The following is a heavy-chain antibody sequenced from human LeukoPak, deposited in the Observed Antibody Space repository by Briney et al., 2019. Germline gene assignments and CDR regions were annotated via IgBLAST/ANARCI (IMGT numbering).Heavy chain of an antibody. CDR3: ARDRRYSSSWYYFDY. Sequence: GGSLRLSCAASGFTFSSYGMHWVRQAPGEGLEWVAVIWYDGSNKYYADSVKGRFTISRDNSKNTLYLQMNSLRAEDTAVYYCARDRRYSSSWYYFDYWGQGTLVTVSS. CDR1: GFTFSSYG. J-gene: IGHJ4*02. CDR2: IWYDGSNK. V-gene: IGHV3-33*01. D-gene: IGHD6-13*01.